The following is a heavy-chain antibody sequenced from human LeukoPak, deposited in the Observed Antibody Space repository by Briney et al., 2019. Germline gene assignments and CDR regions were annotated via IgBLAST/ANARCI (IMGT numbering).Heavy chain of an antibody. V-gene: IGHV3-53*01. Sequence: GSLRLSCAPSGFTVSNNYMSWVRQAPGKGLEWVSVIYSDGSTYYADSVKGRFTISRDNSKNTLYLQMNSLRGDDTAIYYCTRDPTSEGRREYWGQGTLVTVSS. CDR3: TRDPTSEGRREY. CDR2: IYSDGST. D-gene: IGHD2-2*01. CDR1: GFTVSNNY. J-gene: IGHJ4*02.